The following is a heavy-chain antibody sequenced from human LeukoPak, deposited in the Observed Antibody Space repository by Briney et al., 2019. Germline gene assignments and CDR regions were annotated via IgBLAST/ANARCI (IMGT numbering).Heavy chain of an antibody. J-gene: IGHJ4*02. CDR1: GGSTNTYC. CDR2: IYPSGST. Sequence: SETLCLTCAVSGGSTNTYCWSWIRQAAEKGLEWIGRIYPSGSTYYNPSLKSRVTISIDKSKNQFSLRPTSVTAADTAVYYCARDRSGYSEYYFDYWGQGSLVTVSS. V-gene: IGHV4-4*07. CDR3: ARDRSGYSEYYFDY. D-gene: IGHD5-12*01.